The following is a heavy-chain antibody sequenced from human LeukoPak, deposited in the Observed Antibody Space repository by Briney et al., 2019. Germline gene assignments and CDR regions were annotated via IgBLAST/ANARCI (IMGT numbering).Heavy chain of an antibody. CDR1: GYTFTSYY. Sequence: SVTVSCKASGYTFTSYYMHWVRQAPGQGLEWMGIINPSGGSTSYAQKFQGRVTMTEDTSTDTAYMELSSLRSEDTAVYYCATVDGVVVTAIQYFQHWGQGTLVTVSS. J-gene: IGHJ1*01. V-gene: IGHV1-46*01. D-gene: IGHD2-21*02. CDR2: INPSGGST. CDR3: ATVDGVVVTAIQYFQH.